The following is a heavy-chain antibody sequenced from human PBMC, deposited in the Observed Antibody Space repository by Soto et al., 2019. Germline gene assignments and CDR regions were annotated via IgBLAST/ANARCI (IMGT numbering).Heavy chain of an antibody. V-gene: IGHV3-13*01. J-gene: IGHJ6*02. D-gene: IGHD1-26*01. CDR2: IGTAGDT. CDR1: GFTFSSYD. CDR3: ARAVGYYYGMDV. Sequence: EVQLVESGGGLVQPGGSPRLSCAASGFTFSSYDMYWVRQATGKGLEWVSAIGTAGDTYYPGSVKGRFTISRENAKNSLYLQMNSLRAGDTAVYYCARAVGYYYGMDVWGQGTTVTVSS.